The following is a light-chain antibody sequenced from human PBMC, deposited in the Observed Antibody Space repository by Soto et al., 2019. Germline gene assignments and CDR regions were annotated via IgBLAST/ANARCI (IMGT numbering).Light chain of an antibody. CDR1: QNVGLF. CDR3: QHRRDWLGT. CDR2: DAS. J-gene: IGKJ3*01. V-gene: IGKV3-11*01. Sequence: EIVLTQSPATLSLSPGESATLSCRASQNVGLFLAWYQQKSGQTPRLLIYDASSRAPGIPARFSGGGSGTDFTPTISSLEPEDFAVYYCQHRRDWLGTFGPGTKVDIK.